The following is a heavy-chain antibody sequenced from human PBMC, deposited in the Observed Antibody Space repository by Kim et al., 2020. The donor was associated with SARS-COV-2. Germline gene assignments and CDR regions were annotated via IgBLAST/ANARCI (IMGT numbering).Heavy chain of an antibody. CDR2: ISGSGDSA. V-gene: IGHV3-23*01. J-gene: IGHJ6*02. CDR3: AKGGRASCYSSVDV. Sequence: GGSLRLSCAASGFTFSTYAMNWVRQAPGKGLEWVSVISGSGDSAFYADSVKGRFTISRDNSKNTLDLQMDSLRVDDTAVYFCAKGGRASCYSSVDVWGQGTTVTVSS. D-gene: IGHD2-2*01. CDR1: GFTFSTYA.